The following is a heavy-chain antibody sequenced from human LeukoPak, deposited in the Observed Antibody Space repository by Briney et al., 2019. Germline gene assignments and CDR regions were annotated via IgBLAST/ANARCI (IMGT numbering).Heavy chain of an antibody. CDR1: GGTFSSYA. D-gene: IGHD3-10*01. CDR3: ARNYGSGSYWVY. Sequence: GSSVKVSCKASGGTFSSYAISWVRQAPGQGLEWMGWISAYNGNTNYAQKLQGRVTMTTDTSTSTAYMELRSLRSDDTAVYYCARNYGSGSYWVYWGQGTLVTVSS. CDR2: ISAYNGNT. V-gene: IGHV1-18*01. J-gene: IGHJ4*02.